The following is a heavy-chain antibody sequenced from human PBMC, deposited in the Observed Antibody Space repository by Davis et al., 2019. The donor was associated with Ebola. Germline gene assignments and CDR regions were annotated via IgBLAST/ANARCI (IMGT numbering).Heavy chain of an antibody. CDR2: ISSSSSTI. CDR3: ARGGFLEWLPPYGYFDL. J-gene: IGHJ2*01. CDR1: GFTFSSYE. Sequence: GGSLRLSCAASGFTFSSYEMNWVRQAPGKGLEWVSYISSSSSTIYYADSVKGRFTISRDNAKNSLYLQMNSLRDEDTAVYYCARGGFLEWLPPYGYFDLWGRGTLVTVSS. D-gene: IGHD3-3*01. V-gene: IGHV3-48*02.